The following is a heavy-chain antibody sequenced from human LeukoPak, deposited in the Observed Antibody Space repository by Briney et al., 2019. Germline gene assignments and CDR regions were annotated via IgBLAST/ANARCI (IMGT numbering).Heavy chain of an antibody. J-gene: IGHJ4*02. V-gene: IGHV3-53*01. CDR3: ARGPRGDGYNDY. D-gene: IGHD5-24*01. CDR2: IYSDGST. CDR1: GFTVSSNY. Sequence: GGSLRLSCAASGFTVSSNYMSWVRQAPGKGLEWVSVIYSDGSTYYADSVKGRFTISRDNSKNTLYLQMNSLRAEDTAVYYCARGPRGDGYNDYLGQGTLVTVSS.